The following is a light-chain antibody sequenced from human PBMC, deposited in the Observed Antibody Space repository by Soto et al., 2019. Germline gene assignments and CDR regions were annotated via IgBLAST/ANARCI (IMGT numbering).Light chain of an antibody. CDR1: QSLSGY. J-gene: IGKJ2*01. CDR2: GAS. Sequence: EIVMTQSPATLSVSPGETATLSCRASQSLSGYLAWYQQKPGQAPRLLIYGASTMAAGIPARFSGFGSGTEFTLYISSLQSEDFAVYYCQQYSRWPPVYTFGQGTKLEIK. CDR3: QQYSRWPPVYT. V-gene: IGKV3-15*01.